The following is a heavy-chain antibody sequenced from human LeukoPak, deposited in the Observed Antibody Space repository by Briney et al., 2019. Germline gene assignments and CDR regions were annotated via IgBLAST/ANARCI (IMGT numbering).Heavy chain of an antibody. V-gene: IGHV3-74*01. CDR1: GFTFSSYW. CDR2: INSDGSST. Sequence: GGSLRLSCAASGFTFSSYWMHWVRQAPGKGLVWVSRINSDGSSTSYADSVRGRFTISRDNAKNTLYLQMDSLRAEDTAMYVCARGTGSYYSLGYWGQGTLVTVSS. J-gene: IGHJ4*02. CDR3: ARGTGSYYSLGY. D-gene: IGHD1-26*01.